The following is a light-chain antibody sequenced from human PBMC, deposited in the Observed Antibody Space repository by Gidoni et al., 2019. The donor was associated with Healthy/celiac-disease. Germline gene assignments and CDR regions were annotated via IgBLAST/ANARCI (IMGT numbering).Light chain of an antibody. CDR2: DAS. J-gene: IGKJ2*01. Sequence: DIQMTQSPSTLSASVGDRVTITCRASQSISSWLAWYQQKPGKAHKLLICDASSLESGVPSRFSGSGSGTEFTLTISSLQPDDFATYYCQQYNSYSMYTVGQGTKLEIK. CDR1: QSISSW. V-gene: IGKV1-5*01. CDR3: QQYNSYSMYT.